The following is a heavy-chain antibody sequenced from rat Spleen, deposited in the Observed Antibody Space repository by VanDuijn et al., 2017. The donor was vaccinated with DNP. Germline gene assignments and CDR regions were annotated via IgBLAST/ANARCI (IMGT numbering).Heavy chain of an antibody. CDR2: ISTGGGNT. V-gene: IGHV5S13*01. CDR1: RFTFSDYD. CDR3: ARGSTSIYWYFDF. Sequence: EVQLVESGGGLVQPGRSLKLSCAVSRFTFSDYDMAWVRQAPTKGLEWVASISTGGGNTYYRDSVKGRFTISRDNAKNTQYLQMDSLRSEDTATYYCARGSTSIYWYFDFWGPGTMVTVSS. J-gene: IGHJ1*01. D-gene: IGHD3-1*01.